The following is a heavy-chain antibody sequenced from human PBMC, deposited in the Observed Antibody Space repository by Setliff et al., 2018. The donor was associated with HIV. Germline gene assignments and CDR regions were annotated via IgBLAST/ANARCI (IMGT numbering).Heavy chain of an antibody. V-gene: IGHV4-61*02. CDR1: GGPISSETFP. CDR2: IYTSGRT. D-gene: IGHD3-16*01. CDR3: ARGGYYYYFGVDV. Sequence: SETLSLTCTVSGGPISSETFPWNWLRQPAGKGLEWIGRIYTSGRTDYNPSLKSRVTMSVDTSKNQFSLKLSSVTAADTAVYYCARGGYYYYFGVDVWGQGTTVTVS. J-gene: IGHJ6*02.